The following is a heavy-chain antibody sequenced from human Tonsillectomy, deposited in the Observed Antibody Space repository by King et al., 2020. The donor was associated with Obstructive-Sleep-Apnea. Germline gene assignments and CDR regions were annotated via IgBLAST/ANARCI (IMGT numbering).Heavy chain of an antibody. J-gene: IGHJ6*02. CDR3: AKTTSAATDLGYYFNYYGMDV. Sequence: VQLVESGGGVVRPGTSLRISCAASGFRLSGYAMHWVRQAPGKGLEWVAVIWYDGSKKYYADSVNGRFTISRDNAKNTLFLQISGLRAEDTAVYYCAKTTSAATDLGYYFNYYGMDVWGQGTTVIVSS. CDR2: IWYDGSKK. V-gene: IGHV3-33*06. D-gene: IGHD6-25*01. CDR1: GFRLSGYA.